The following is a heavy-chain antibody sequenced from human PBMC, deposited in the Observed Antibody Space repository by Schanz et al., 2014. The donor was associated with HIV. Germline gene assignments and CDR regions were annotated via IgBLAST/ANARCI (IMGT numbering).Heavy chain of an antibody. J-gene: IGHJ4*02. D-gene: IGHD2-15*01. CDR1: GFIFSNYG. CDR3: AKCAGGTCSIDY. Sequence: QVQLVESGGGLVKPGGSLRLSCAVSGFIFSNYGMHWVRQAPGKGLEWVAVISHDGGTENYGDFVKGRFTISRDNSRNTLYLQMDSLRAEDTAVYYCAKCAGGTCSIDYWGQGTLVSVSA. V-gene: IGHV3-30*18. CDR2: ISHDGGTE.